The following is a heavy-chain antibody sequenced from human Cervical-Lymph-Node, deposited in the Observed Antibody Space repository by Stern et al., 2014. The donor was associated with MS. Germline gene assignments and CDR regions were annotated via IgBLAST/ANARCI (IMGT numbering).Heavy chain of an antibody. J-gene: IGHJ4*02. D-gene: IGHD5-24*01. V-gene: IGHV3-33*01. CDR3: ARGHIPYAYNYLFDY. CDR1: GFTFSSYG. CDR2: AWYYGSTA. Sequence: VQLVESGGGVVQPGTSLRLSCAASGFTFSSYGMHWVRPAPGKGLEWVALAWYYGSTAYYTNSVKGRFTISRDNSKNTLSLQMNSLTAEDTAVYYCARGHIPYAYNYLFDYWGQGTLVTVSS.